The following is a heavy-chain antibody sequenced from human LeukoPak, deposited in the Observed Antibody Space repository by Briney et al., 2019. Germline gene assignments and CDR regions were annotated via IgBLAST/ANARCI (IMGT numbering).Heavy chain of an antibody. V-gene: IGHV3-13*01. Sequence: GGSLRLSCAASGFTFSSYDMYWVRQATGKGLEWVSAIGTAGDTDYPGSVKGRFTISRENAKNSLYLQMNSLRAEDTAVYYCARDLGYGDGVDYWGQGTLVTVSP. D-gene: IGHD4-17*01. CDR1: GFTFSSYD. J-gene: IGHJ4*02. CDR2: IGTAGDT. CDR3: ARDLGYGDGVDY.